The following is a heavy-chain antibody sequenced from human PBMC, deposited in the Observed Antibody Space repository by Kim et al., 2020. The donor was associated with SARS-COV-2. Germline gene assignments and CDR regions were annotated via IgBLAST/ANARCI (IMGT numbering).Heavy chain of an antibody. J-gene: IGHJ4*02. Sequence: GGSLRLSCAASGFTFSSYGMHWVRQAPGKGLEWVAVISYDGSNKYYADSVKGRFTISRDNSKNTLYLQMNSLRAEDTAVYYCAKGGHFGYWGQGTLVTVSS. CDR2: ISYDGSNK. CDR1: GFTFSSYG. CDR3: AKGGHFGY. V-gene: IGHV3-30*18.